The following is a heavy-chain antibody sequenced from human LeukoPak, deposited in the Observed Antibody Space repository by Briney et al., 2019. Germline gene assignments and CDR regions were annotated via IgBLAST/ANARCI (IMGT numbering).Heavy chain of an antibody. CDR1: GYTFTGYY. V-gene: IGHV1-3*03. D-gene: IGHD3-22*01. J-gene: IGHJ4*02. Sequence: VASVKASCKASGYTFTGYYMHWVRQAPGQRLAWMGWINAGNGNTKYSQEFQGRVTITRDTSASTAYMELSSLRSEDMAVYYCARGGVGSGYYYYFDYWGQGTLVTVSS. CDR2: INAGNGNT. CDR3: ARGGVGSGYYYYFDY.